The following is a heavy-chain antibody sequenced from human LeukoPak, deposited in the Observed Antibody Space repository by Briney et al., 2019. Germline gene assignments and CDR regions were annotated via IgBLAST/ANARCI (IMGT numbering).Heavy chain of an antibody. Sequence: GESLKISCKVSGYSFTSYCIGWVRQMPGKGLGWMGIIYPGDSGPTYSPSFQGQVTISVDKSINTAYLQWSSLQASDTAMYYCGMSGDRVPLQDDVFDVWGQGTMVTVST. CDR3: GMSGDRVPLQDDVFDV. J-gene: IGHJ3*01. V-gene: IGHV5-51*01. CDR1: GYSFTSYC. D-gene: IGHD1-26*01. CDR2: IYPGDSGP.